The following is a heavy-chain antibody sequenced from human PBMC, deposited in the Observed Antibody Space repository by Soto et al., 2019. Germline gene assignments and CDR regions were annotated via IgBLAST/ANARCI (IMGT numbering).Heavy chain of an antibody. D-gene: IGHD2-2*01. CDR2: IWFDGSKK. V-gene: IGHV3-33*01. CDR3: ARDRLVPYGYGMDV. Sequence: PGGSLRLSCAASGFTFRSYGIHWVRQAPGKGLGWVALIWFDGSKKYYVDSVKGRFAVSRDNSKNTLYLQMNSLRVEDTAVYYCARDRLVPYGYGMDVWGKGTTVTVSS. CDR1: GFTFRSYG. J-gene: IGHJ6*04.